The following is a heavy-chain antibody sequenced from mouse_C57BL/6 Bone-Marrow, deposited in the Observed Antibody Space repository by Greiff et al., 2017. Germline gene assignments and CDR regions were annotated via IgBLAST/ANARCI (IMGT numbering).Heavy chain of an antibody. CDR2: IHPNSGST. V-gene: IGHV1-64*01. J-gene: IGHJ4*01. CDR1: GYTFTSYW. D-gene: IGHD1-1*01. CDR3: GRLDYYGPMDY. Sequence: QVQLKQPGAELVKPGASVKLSCKASGYTFTSYWMHWVKQRPGQGLEWIGMIHPNSGSTNYNEKFKSKATLTADKSSSTAYMQLSSLTSEDSAVYYCGRLDYYGPMDYWGQGTSVTGSS.